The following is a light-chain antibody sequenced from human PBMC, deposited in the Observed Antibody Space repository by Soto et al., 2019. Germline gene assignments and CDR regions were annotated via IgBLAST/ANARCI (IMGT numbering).Light chain of an antibody. J-gene: IGKJ1*01. CDR2: GAS. CDR3: QQYATSTWT. Sequence: EIVLTQSPGTLSLSPGERATLSCRASQSVSSSYLAWYQQRPGQAPSLLIYGASRRAPGIPDRFSGSGSGTDFTLTISRLEPEDFAVYYCQQYATSTWTFGQGTKVEIK. V-gene: IGKV3-20*01. CDR1: QSVSSSY.